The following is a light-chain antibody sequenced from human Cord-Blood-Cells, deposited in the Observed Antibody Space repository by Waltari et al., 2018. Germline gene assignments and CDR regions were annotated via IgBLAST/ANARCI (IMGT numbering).Light chain of an antibody. CDR2: AAS. CDR1: QGISSY. J-gene: IGKJ2*03. Sequence: AIRMTQSPSSFSASTGDTVTITCRASQGISSYLAWYQQKPGKAPKLLIYAASTLQSGGPSRFSGSGSGTDLTLTISCLQSEDFATYYCQQYYRGYSFGQGTKLEIK. CDR3: QQYYRGYS. V-gene: IGKV1-8*01.